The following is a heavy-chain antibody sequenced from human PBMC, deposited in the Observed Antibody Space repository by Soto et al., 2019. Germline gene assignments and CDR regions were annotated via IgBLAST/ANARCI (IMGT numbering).Heavy chain of an antibody. D-gene: IGHD1-1*01. CDR3: ARLGIETYYYYGMDV. CDR1: GGSISSSNW. CDR2: IYHSGST. J-gene: IGHJ6*02. Sequence: SETLSLTCAVSGGSISSSNWWSWVRQPPGKGLKWIGEIYHSGSTNYNPSLKSRVTISVDKSKNQFSLKLSSVTAADTAVYYCARLGIETYYYYGMDVWGQGTTVTVSS. V-gene: IGHV4-4*02.